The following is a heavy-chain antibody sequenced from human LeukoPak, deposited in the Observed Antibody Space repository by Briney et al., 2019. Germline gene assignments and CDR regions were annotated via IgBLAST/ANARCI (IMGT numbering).Heavy chain of an antibody. V-gene: IGHV4-34*01. CDR2: INHSGST. Sequence: SETLSLTCAVYGGSFSGYYWSWIRQPPGKGLEWIGEINHSGSTNYNPSLKSRVTISVDTSKNQFSLKLSSVTAADTAVYYCAGGRWSSGYYRPIDYWGQGTLVTVSS. J-gene: IGHJ4*02. CDR1: GGSFSGYY. CDR3: AGGRWSSGYYRPIDY. D-gene: IGHD3-22*01.